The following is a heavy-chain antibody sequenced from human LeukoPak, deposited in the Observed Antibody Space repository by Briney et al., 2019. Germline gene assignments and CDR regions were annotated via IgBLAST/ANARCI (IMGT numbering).Heavy chain of an antibody. CDR3: VGGAPNWGFDY. CDR2: MSPKSGHT. D-gene: IGHD7-27*01. V-gene: IGHV1-8*01. J-gene: IGHJ4*02. Sequence: GASVKVSCKPSGYSFTSYDINWVRESTGQGLEWMGWMSPKSGHTGYAQNFQGRVTMTRNTSISTACMELSSLRSEDTAVYYCVGGAPNWGFDYWGQGTLVTVSS. CDR1: GYSFTSYD.